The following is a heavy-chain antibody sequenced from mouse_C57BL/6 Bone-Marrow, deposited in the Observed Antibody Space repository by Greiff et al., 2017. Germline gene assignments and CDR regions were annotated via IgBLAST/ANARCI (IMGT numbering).Heavy chain of an antibody. CDR2: IYPGGGYT. Sequence: QVQLKQSGAELVRPGTSVKMSCKASGYTFTNYWIGWAKQRPGHGLEWIGDIYPGGGYTNYNEKFKGKATLTADKSSSTAYMQFSSLTSEDSAIYYCAKIYDGYCYFDYWGQGTTLTVSS. CDR1: GYTFTNYW. J-gene: IGHJ2*01. CDR3: AKIYDGYCYFDY. D-gene: IGHD2-3*01. V-gene: IGHV1-63*01.